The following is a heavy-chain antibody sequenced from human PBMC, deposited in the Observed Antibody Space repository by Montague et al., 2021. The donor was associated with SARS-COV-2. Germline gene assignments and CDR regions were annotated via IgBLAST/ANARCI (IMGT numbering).Heavy chain of an antibody. CDR3: VRDGGNWYYFDY. Sequence: SETLSLTCSISGVSITSYYWSWVRQPAGKGLEWIGHIYASGSTNYSPSLKSRVRLSIDNPMNQFSLKLESLTAADTAVYYCVRDGGNWYYFDYWGQGALVTVSS. CDR2: IYASGST. V-gene: IGHV4-4*07. CDR1: GVSITSYY. J-gene: IGHJ4*02. D-gene: IGHD3-16*01.